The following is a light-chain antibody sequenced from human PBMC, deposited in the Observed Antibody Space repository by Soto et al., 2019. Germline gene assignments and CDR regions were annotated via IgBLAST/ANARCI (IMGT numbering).Light chain of an antibody. V-gene: IGKV3-11*01. CDR3: QQRSNWPPRVT. J-gene: IGKJ3*01. CDR1: QSGSSSY. Sequence: EIVLTQSPDTLSLSPGERATLSCRASQSGSSSYLAWYQQRPGQPPRLLIYDASNRATGIPARFSGSGSGTDFTLTISSLEPEDFAVYYCQQRSNWPPRVTFGPGTKVDIK. CDR2: DAS.